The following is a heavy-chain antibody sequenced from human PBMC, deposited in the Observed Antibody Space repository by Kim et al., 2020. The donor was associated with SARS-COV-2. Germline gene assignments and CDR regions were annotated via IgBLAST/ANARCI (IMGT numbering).Heavy chain of an antibody. CDR3: ARGRLAAAGSGLDY. Sequence: ESVKGPFTISRDTAENSLSLRMNSLRAEDTAVYYCARGRLAAAGSGLDYWGQGTLVTVSS. V-gene: IGHV3-7*01. D-gene: IGHD6-13*01. J-gene: IGHJ4*02.